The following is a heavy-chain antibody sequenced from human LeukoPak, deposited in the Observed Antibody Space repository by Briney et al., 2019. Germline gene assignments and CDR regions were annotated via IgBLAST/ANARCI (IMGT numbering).Heavy chain of an antibody. CDR3: ARWRYYGNYVDAFDI. V-gene: IGHV3-30-3*01. Sequence: PGGSLRLSCAASGFTFSSYAMHWVRQAPGKGLEWVAVISYDGSKNYYADSVKGRFTISRDNSKNTLYLQMNSLRAEDTAVYYCARWRYYGNYVDAFDIWGQGTMVTVSS. CDR2: ISYDGSKN. J-gene: IGHJ3*02. CDR1: GFTFSSYA. D-gene: IGHD3-10*01.